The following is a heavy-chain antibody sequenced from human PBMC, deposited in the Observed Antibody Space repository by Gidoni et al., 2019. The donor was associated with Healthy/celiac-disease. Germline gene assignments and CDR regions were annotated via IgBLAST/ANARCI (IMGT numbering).Heavy chain of an antibody. V-gene: IGHV1-69*01. CDR1: GGTFSSYA. CDR2: IIAIFGTA. J-gene: IGHJ3*02. D-gene: IGHD1-26*01. CDR3: ARVADIVGATNLAAFDI. Sequence: QVQLVQSGAEVKKPGSSVKVSCKASGGTFSSYAISWVRQAPGQGLEWMGGIIAIFGTANYAQKFQGRVTITADESTSTAYMELSSLRSEDTAVYYCARVADIVGATNLAAFDIWGQGTMVTVSS.